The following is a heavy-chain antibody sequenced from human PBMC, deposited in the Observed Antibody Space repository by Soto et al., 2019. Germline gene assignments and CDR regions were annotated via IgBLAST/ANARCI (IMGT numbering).Heavy chain of an antibody. CDR3: ARGGHYYDSVAGWFDH. CDR2: INPSDGST. D-gene: IGHD3-22*01. Sequence: XSVKVSCKASVYTFTSYYMHWVRQAPGQGLEWMGIINPSDGSTTYAQKFQGRVTMTRDTSTSTVYMELSSLRSEDTAMYFCARGGHYYDSVAGWFDHWGQGTLVTVSS. CDR1: VYTFTSYY. J-gene: IGHJ5*02. V-gene: IGHV1-46*01.